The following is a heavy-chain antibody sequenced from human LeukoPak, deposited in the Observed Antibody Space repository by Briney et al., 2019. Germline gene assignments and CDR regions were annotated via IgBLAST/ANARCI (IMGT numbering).Heavy chain of an antibody. J-gene: IGHJ6*03. CDR3: ARERFGSDYYLDV. D-gene: IGHD3-10*01. CDR2: IRSSSSYI. Sequence: GGSLRLSCAASGFTFSSYSMNWVRQAPGKGLEWVSSIRSSSSYIYYADSVKGRFTISRDNAKNSLYLQVNSLRVDDTALYYCARERFGSDYYLDVWGKGTTVTVSS. CDR1: GFTFSSYS. V-gene: IGHV3-21*04.